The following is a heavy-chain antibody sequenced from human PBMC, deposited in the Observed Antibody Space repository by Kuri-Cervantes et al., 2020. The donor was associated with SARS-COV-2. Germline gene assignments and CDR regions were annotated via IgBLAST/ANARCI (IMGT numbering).Heavy chain of an antibody. CDR3: AREGYYDSSGYFGDYVRMDV. V-gene: IGHV1-18*01. CDR1: GYTFTSYG. D-gene: IGHD3-22*01. CDR2: ISAYNGNT. Sequence: ASVKVSCKAPGYTFTSYGISWVRQALGQGLEWMGWISAYNGNTNYAQKLQGRVTMTTDTSTSTAYMELRSLRSDDTAVYYCAREGYYDSSGYFGDYVRMDVWGQGTTVTVSS. J-gene: IGHJ6*02.